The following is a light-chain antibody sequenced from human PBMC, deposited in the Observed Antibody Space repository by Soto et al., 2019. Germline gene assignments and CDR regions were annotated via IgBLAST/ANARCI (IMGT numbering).Light chain of an antibody. Sequence: IGMTLSPATLSVSTGERATLSYSASQTIYSNVAWYQQRPGQPPRLLIYRASSRATGIPARFSGSGSGTGFTLTINSLQSEDFAVYYCQQYQNLCTFGQGTKVDIK. CDR1: QTIYSN. CDR3: QQYQNLCT. J-gene: IGKJ1*01. V-gene: IGKV3-15*01. CDR2: RAS.